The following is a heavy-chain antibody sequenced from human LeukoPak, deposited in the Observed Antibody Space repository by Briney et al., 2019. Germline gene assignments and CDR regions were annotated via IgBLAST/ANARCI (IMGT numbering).Heavy chain of an antibody. V-gene: IGHV4-4*02. D-gene: IGHD2-2*01. J-gene: IGHJ5*02. CDR2: IYHSGST. Sequence: SGTLSLTCAVPGGSISSSNWWSWVRQPPGKGLEWIGEIYHSGSTNYNPSLKSRVTISVDKSKNQFSLKLSSVTAADTAVYYCARDRECSSTSCCEFLRWFDPWGQGTLVTVSS. CDR1: GGSISSSNW. CDR3: ARDRECSSTSCCEFLRWFDP.